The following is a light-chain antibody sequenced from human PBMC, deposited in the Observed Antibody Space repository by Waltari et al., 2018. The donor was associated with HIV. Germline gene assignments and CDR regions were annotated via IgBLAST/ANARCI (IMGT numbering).Light chain of an antibody. CDR1: QSLSSSY. V-gene: IGKV3-20*01. J-gene: IGKJ3*01. CDR3: QQYDSSPFT. CDR2: GAS. Sequence: EIVLTQSPGTLSLSPGERASLSCRASQSLSSSYLAWFQQKPGQAPRLVIYGASSRATGIPERFSGTGSGTDFTLTVSRLETEDFAVYCCQQYDSSPFTFGPGTKVDIK.